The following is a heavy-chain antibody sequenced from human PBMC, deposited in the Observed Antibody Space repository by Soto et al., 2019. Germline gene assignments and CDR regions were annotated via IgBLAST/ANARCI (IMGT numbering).Heavy chain of an antibody. CDR2: INPNNGDT. V-gene: IGHV1-2*02. Sequence: QVPLVQSGAEVKKPGASVKVSCKASGYTFSGYYIHWVRQAPGQGPEWVGWINPNNGDTNYAQKYQGRVTMTRDTSITTVYMELNSLRSDDTAVYYCARGQSVAGKKFDYWGQGTLVTVS. CDR3: ARGQSVAGKKFDY. D-gene: IGHD6-19*01. CDR1: GYTFSGYY. J-gene: IGHJ4*02.